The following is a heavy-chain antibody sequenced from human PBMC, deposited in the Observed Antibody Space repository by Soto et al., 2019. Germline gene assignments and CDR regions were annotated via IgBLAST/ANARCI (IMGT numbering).Heavy chain of an antibody. CDR2: IYYSGST. Sequence: SETLSLTCTVSGGSISSSSYYWGWIRHPPGKGLEWIGSIYYSGSTYYNPSLKSRVTISVDTSKNQFSLKLSSVTAADTAVYYCARRETPFDFLSAESYAFDIWGQGTMVT. V-gene: IGHV4-39*01. D-gene: IGHD3-3*01. CDR3: ARRETPFDFLSAESYAFDI. J-gene: IGHJ3*02. CDR1: GGSISSSSYY.